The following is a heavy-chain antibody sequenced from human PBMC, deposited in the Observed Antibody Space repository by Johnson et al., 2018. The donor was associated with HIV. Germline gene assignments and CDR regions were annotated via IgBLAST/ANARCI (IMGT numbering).Heavy chain of an antibody. CDR1: GFLVSSNY. Sequence: EVHLVESGGGVVQPGGSLRLSCAASGFLVSSNYMSWVRQAPGKGLEWVSVIYSGGSIYYADSVKGRFTISRDNSKNTLYLQMNSLRAEDTAVYYCAKASDAFDIWGQGTMVTVSS. J-gene: IGHJ3*02. V-gene: IGHV3-66*02. CDR2: IYSGGSI. CDR3: AKASDAFDI.